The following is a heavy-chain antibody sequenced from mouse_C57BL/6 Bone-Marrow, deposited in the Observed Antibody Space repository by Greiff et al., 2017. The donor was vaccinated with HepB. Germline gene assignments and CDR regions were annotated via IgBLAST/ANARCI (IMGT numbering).Heavy chain of an antibody. Sequence: EVQLQESGPELVKPGASVKIPCKASGYTFTDYNMDWVKQSHGKSLEWIGDINPNNGGTIYNQKFKGKATLTVDKSSSTAYMELRSLTSEDTAVYYCAREDYGSSWGFAYWGQGTLVTVSA. CDR1: GYTFTDYN. D-gene: IGHD1-1*01. J-gene: IGHJ3*01. V-gene: IGHV1-18*01. CDR3: AREDYGSSWGFAY. CDR2: INPNNGGT.